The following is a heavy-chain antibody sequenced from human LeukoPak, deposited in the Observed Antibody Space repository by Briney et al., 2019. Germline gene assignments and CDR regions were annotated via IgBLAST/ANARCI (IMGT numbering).Heavy chain of an antibody. J-gene: IGHJ4*02. D-gene: IGHD1-1*01. CDR2: ISSSSSYI. Sequence: GGSLRLSCAASGFTFSSYSMNWVRQAPGRGRGWVSSISSSSSYIYYADSVKGRFTISRDNAKNSLYLQMNSLRAEDTAVYYCAREQGTDRDYWGQGTLVTVSS. CDR3: AREQGTDRDY. V-gene: IGHV3-21*01. CDR1: GFTFSSYS.